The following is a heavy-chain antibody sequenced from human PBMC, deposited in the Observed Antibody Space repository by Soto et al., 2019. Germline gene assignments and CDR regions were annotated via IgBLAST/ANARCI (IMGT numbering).Heavy chain of an antibody. D-gene: IGHD6-19*01. CDR1: GLTFSSYS. V-gene: IGHV3-21*01. CDR2: ISSSSSHR. CDR3: ARPVAVAVQYFQH. Sequence: PSGSLRLSCSASGLTFSSYSMNWVRQAAGNRLEWVSSISSSSSHRYYAGSVKRRFSSSRDNTNNPRYLQMSSLRAKDTAVYYFARPVAVAVQYFQHWGQGTLVTVSS. J-gene: IGHJ1*01.